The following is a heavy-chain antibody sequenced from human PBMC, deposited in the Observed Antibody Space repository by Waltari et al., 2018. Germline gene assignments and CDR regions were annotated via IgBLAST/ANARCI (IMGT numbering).Heavy chain of an antibody. V-gene: IGHV1-69*13. D-gene: IGHD5-12*01. Sequence: QVQLVQSGAEVKKPGSSVKVSCKASGGTFSSYAISWVRQAPGQGLEWMGGIIPIFGTANYAQKFQGRVTITADESTSTAYMELSSLRSEDTAVYYCARGTHEYSGYGTYNWFDPWGQGTLVTVSS. J-gene: IGHJ5*02. CDR2: IIPIFGTA. CDR1: GGTFSSYA. CDR3: ARGTHEYSGYGTYNWFDP.